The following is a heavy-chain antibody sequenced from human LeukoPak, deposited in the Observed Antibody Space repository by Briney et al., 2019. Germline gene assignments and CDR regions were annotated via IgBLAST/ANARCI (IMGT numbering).Heavy chain of an antibody. CDR1: GFTFSDYY. J-gene: IGHJ4*02. Sequence: GGSLRLSCAASGFTFSDYYMSWIRQAPGKGLEWVSYISSSGSTIYYADSVKGRFTISRDNAKNSLYPQMNSLRAEDTAVYYCARDHLQGYGDGVPSYWGQGTLVTVSS. D-gene: IGHD4-17*01. CDR3: ARDHLQGYGDGVPSY. V-gene: IGHV3-11*01. CDR2: ISSSGSTI.